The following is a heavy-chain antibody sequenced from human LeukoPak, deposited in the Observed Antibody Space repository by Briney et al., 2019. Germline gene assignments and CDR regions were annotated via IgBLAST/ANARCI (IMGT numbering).Heavy chain of an antibody. J-gene: IGHJ4*02. CDR2: IDQDGSAE. CDR1: GFTFSNYW. CDR3: ARADNYGSILDY. Sequence: GGSLRLSCAASGFTFSNYWMSWVRQSPGRGLEWVANIDQDGSAEYYVDSVGGRFTVSRDNAKNSLYLQIDGLRAEATAVYYCARADNYGSILDYWGRGTLVTASS. D-gene: IGHD3-10*01. V-gene: IGHV3-7*04.